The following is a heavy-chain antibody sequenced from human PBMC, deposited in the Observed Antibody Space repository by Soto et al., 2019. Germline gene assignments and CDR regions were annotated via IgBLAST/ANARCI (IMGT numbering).Heavy chain of an antibody. D-gene: IGHD3-10*01. Sequence: DVQLLESGGQLVQPGGSLRLSCSASGFALSSYAMSWVRQAPGKGLQWVSSISAGGDMTYNSDSVKGRFTISRANSNTALFLQMHNLRIEDTALYYCARGDRGGSGSPASYYYSGWDVWGQGATVIVS. V-gene: IGHV3-23*01. CDR3: ARGDRGGSGSPASYYYSGWDV. CDR1: GFALSSYA. CDR2: ISAGGDMT. J-gene: IGHJ6*02.